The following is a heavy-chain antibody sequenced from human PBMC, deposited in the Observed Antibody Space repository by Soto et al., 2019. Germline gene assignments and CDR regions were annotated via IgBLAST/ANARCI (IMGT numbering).Heavy chain of an antibody. CDR1: GYTFTSYA. CDR2: ISADNGNT. Sequence: QVQLVQSGAEVKKPGASVKVSCKASGYTFTSYAMSWVRQAPGQGLEWMGWISADNGNTKYSQKLQGRVTMTTDTSTSKADMGRRRLRSADTALYSCARGESIGDVWGQGTTVTVSS. J-gene: IGHJ6*02. CDR3: ARGESIGDV. V-gene: IGHV1-18*01. D-gene: IGHD6-6*01.